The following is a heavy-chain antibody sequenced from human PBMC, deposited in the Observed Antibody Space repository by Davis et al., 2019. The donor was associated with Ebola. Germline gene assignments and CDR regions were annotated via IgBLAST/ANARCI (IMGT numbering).Heavy chain of an antibody. CDR1: GFTFINYW. CDR3: SREVRGGFSPMDL. V-gene: IGHV3-74*01. CDR2: ANSDGSTT. D-gene: IGHD5-18*01. J-gene: IGHJ6*04. Sequence: PGGSLRLSCAASGFTFINYWMHWVRQAQGKGLEWVSRANSDGSTTGYGDSVKGRFTISRDNARNTLYLQMNSLRAEDTAVYYCSREVRGGFSPMDLWGTGTTVTVSS.